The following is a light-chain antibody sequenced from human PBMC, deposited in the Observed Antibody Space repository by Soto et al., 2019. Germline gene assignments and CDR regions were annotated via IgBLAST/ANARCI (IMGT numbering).Light chain of an antibody. J-gene: IGKJ3*01. CDR1: QGISNS. CDR2: DAS. CDR3: HQYNNDPFT. Sequence: DIQMTQSPSSLYASVGDTITITCRASQGISNSLNWYQLRPGEAPKLLIYDASNLAPGVPSRFSGSGSGTHFTFTVSSLQTEDIATYYCHQYNNDPFTFGPGTKVDLK. V-gene: IGKV1-33*01.